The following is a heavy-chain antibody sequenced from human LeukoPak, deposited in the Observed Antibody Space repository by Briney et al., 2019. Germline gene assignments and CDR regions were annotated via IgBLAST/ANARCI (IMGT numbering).Heavy chain of an antibody. D-gene: IGHD3-3*01. J-gene: IGHJ5*02. Sequence: PSQTLSLTCTVSGGSISSGSYYWSWIRQPAGKGLEWIGRIYTSGSTNYNPSLKSRVTISVDTSKNQFSLNLSSVTVADTAVYYCARDKITIPRWFDPWGQGTLVTVSS. CDR3: ARDKITIPRWFDP. CDR1: GGSISSGSYY. V-gene: IGHV4-61*02. CDR2: IYTSGST.